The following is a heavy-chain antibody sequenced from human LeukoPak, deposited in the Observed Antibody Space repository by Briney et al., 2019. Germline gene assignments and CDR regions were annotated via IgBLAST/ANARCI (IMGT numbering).Heavy chain of an antibody. D-gene: IGHD2-15*01. Sequence: GESLKISCKGSGHSFTSYWIGWVRQMPGKGLEWMGIIYPGDSDTRYSPSFQGQVTISADKSISTAYLQWSSLKASDTAMYYCARHLVVVAANDAFDIWGQGTMVTVSS. CDR2: IYPGDSDT. CDR3: ARHLVVVAANDAFDI. CDR1: GHSFTSYW. J-gene: IGHJ3*02. V-gene: IGHV5-51*01.